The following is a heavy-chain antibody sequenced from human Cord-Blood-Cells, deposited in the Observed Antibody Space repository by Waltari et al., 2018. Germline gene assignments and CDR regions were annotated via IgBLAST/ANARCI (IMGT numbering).Heavy chain of an antibody. CDR3: AKTPLITMVRGEDY. J-gene: IGHJ4*02. CDR1: SYA. CDR2: ISGSGGST. Sequence: SYAMSWVRQAPGKGLEWVSAISGSGGSTYYADSVKGRFTISRDNSKNTLYLQMNSLRAEDTAVYYCAKTPLITMVRGEDYWGQGTLVTVSS. V-gene: IGHV3-23*01. D-gene: IGHD3-10*01.